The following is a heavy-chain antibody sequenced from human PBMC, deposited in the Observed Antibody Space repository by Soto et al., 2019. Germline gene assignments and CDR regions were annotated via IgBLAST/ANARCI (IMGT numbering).Heavy chain of an antibody. CDR1: GASISSGPFF. V-gene: IGHV4-31*01. CDR2: IYYLGDT. CDR3: ARVQNVFRGVRWFDP. Sequence: QVQLRESGPGLVEPSQTLSLTCTTSGASISSGPFFWAWVRQHPGQGLEWIGHIYYLGDTFYNPSLKSPAFISLDSSVNQFSLKLISVTAADTAVYYCARVQNVFRGVRWFDPWGQGILVTVS. J-gene: IGHJ5*02. D-gene: IGHD3-10*01.